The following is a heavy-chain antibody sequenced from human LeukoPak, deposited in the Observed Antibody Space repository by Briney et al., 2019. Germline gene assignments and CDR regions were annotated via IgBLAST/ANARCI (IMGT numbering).Heavy chain of an antibody. V-gene: IGHV3-7*01. CDR2: IKQDGSEF. D-gene: IGHD4-11*01. Sequence: GGSLRLSCAASGFTFSSYWMSWVRQAPGKGLEWVANIKQDGSEFYFVDSVNGRFTISRDNAKNSVYLQMNSLRAEDTAVYYCARGRFESNGDYDYWGQGTLVIVSS. CDR1: GFTFSSYW. CDR3: ARGRFESNGDYDY. J-gene: IGHJ4*02.